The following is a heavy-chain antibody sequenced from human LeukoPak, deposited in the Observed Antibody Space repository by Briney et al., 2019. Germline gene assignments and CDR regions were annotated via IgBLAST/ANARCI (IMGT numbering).Heavy chain of an antibody. D-gene: IGHD3-10*01. J-gene: IGHJ4*02. V-gene: IGHV3-11*01. Sequence: GGSLRLSCAASGFTFSDYYMGWIRQAPGKGLEWVSYISSSGSTIYYADSVKGRFTISRDNAKNSLYLQMNSLRAEDTAVYYCARVVGAIALYYYGSGSPPDYWGQGTLVTVPS. CDR3: ARVVGAIALYYYGSGSPPDY. CDR2: ISSSGSTI. CDR1: GFTFSDYY.